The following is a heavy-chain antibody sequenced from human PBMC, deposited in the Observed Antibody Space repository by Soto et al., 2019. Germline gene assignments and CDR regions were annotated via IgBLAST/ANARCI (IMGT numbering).Heavy chain of an antibody. CDR3: ARDRVRYSSSSVDSDKNWFDP. CDR1: GYTFTSYY. CDR2: INPSGGST. D-gene: IGHD6-6*01. J-gene: IGHJ5*02. V-gene: IGHV1-46*01. Sequence: GASVKVSCKASGYTFTSYYMHLVRQAPGQGLEWMGIINPSGGSTSYAQKFQGRVTMTRDTSTSTVYMELSSLRSEDTAVYYCARDRVRYSSSSVDSDKNWFDPWGQGTLVTVSS.